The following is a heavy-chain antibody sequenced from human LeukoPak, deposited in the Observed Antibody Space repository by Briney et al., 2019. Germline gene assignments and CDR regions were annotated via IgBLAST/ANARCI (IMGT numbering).Heavy chain of an antibody. V-gene: IGHV4-59*01. D-gene: IGHD6-19*01. J-gene: IGHJ4*02. CDR1: VGSISSYY. Sequence: SQTLSLTCTVSVGSISSYYWSWIRQPPGKGLEWIGCIYYSGSTNYNPSLKSRVTISVYTSKNQFSLKLSSVTAAHTPLYNCERGDSSGWYSDDYWGQGTLVTVSS. CDR3: ERGDSSGWYSDDY. CDR2: IYYSGST.